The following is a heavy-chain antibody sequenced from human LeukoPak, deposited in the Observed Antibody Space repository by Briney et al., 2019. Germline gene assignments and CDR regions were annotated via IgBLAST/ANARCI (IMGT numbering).Heavy chain of an antibody. CDR3: ARVRVRDYVWGSYPNDAFDI. V-gene: IGHV3-74*01. J-gene: IGHJ3*02. D-gene: IGHD3-16*02. CDR2: ISSDGSST. Sequence: PGGSLRLSCAASGFTFSSYWMHWVRQAPGKGLVWVSRISSDGSSTSYADSVKGRFTISRDNAKNTLYLQMNSLRAEDTAVYYCARVRVRDYVWGSYPNDAFDIWGQGTMVTVSS. CDR1: GFTFSSYW.